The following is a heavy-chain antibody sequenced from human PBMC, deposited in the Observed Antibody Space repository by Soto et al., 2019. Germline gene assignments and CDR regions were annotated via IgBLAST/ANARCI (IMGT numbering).Heavy chain of an antibody. Sequence: QVQLQESGPGLVKPSETLSLTCTVSGGSISSYYWSWIRQPPGKGLEWIGYIYYSGSTNYNPSLKSRVTISVDTSKNQFSLKLSSVTAADTAVYYCARVPAAWFGELSGTYYYYGMDVW. D-gene: IGHD3-10*01. CDR3: ARVPAAWFGELSGTYYYYGMDV. V-gene: IGHV4-59*01. J-gene: IGHJ6*01. CDR1: GGSISSYY. CDR2: IYYSGST.